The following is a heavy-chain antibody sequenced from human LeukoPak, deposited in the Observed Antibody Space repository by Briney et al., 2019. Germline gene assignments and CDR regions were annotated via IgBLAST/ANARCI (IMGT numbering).Heavy chain of an antibody. D-gene: IGHD6-19*01. CDR1: GFTFSNYA. J-gene: IGHJ4*02. CDR3: AKNQGQWLVPVNY. Sequence: GGSLRLSCAASGFTFSNYAMSWVRQAPGKGLEWVSSMSGSGGSTYYADSVKGRFTISRDNSKNTLYLQMNNLRAEDTALYYCAKNQGQWLVPVNYWGQGTLVTVSS. CDR2: MSGSGGST. V-gene: IGHV3-23*01.